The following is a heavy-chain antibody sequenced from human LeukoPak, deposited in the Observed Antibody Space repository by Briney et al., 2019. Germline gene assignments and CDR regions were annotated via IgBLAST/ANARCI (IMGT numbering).Heavy chain of an antibody. CDR1: GYTFTGYY. CDR2: INPNSGGT. CDR3: ARVVYRLLKQQLQISYYYYMDV. Sequence: ASVKVSCKASGYTFTGYYMHWVRQAPGQGLEWMGWINPNSGGTNYAQKFQGRVTMTRDTSISTAYMELSRLRSDDTAVYYCARVVYRLLKQQLQISYYYYMDVWGKGTTVTIPS. V-gene: IGHV1-2*02. D-gene: IGHD6-13*01. J-gene: IGHJ6*03.